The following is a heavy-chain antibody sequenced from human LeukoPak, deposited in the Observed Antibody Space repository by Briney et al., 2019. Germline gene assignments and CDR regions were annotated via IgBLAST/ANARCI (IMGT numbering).Heavy chain of an antibody. Sequence: GGSLRLSCAASGFTFSRYAIHWVRQAPGKGLGWVSGINWNGGSTGYADSVEGRFTISRDNAKNSQYLQMNSLRVEDTALYYCARAQTYGDSRLLLDYWGQGTLVTVSS. CDR3: ARAQTYGDSRLLLDY. D-gene: IGHD2-21*02. CDR2: INWNGGST. J-gene: IGHJ4*02. V-gene: IGHV3-20*04. CDR1: GFTFSRYA.